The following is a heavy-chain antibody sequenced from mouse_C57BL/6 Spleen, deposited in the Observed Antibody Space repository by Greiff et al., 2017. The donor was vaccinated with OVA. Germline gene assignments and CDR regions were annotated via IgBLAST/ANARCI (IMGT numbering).Heavy chain of an antibody. CDR3: ARWLLRLYAMDY. V-gene: IGHV1-26*01. D-gene: IGHD2-3*01. Sequence: EVQLQQSGPELVKPGASVKISCKASGYTFTDYYMNWVKQSHGKSLEWIGDINPNNGGTSYNQKFKGKATLTVDKSSSTAYMELRSLTSDDSAVYYCARWLLRLYAMDYWGQGTSVTVSS. CDR1: GYTFTDYY. CDR2: INPNNGGT. J-gene: IGHJ4*01.